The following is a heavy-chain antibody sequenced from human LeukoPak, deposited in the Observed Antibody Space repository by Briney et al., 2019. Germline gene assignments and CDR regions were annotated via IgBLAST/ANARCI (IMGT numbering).Heavy chain of an antibody. CDR2: IYYSGST. CDR3: ARPARYLYFFDY. J-gene: IGHJ4*02. Sequence: HPSETLSLTCTVSVGSISSSIYSWGWIRQPPGKGLEWIGSIYYSGSTYYNPSLKSRVTISVDTSKNQFSLKLSSVTAADSAVYYCARPARYLYFFDYWGQGXLVTV. CDR1: VGSISSSIYS. V-gene: IGHV4-39*01. D-gene: IGHD2-2*01.